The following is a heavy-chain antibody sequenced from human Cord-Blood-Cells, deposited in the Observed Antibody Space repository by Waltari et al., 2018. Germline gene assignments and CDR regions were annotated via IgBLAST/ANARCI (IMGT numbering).Heavy chain of an antibody. CDR2: ISSSSSYI. Sequence: EVQLVESGGGLVKPGGSLRLSCAASGFTFRSYSMNWVRQAPGKGREWVSTISSSSSYIYYADSVKGRFTISRDNAKTSLYLQMNILRAEDTAVYYCARDCSGGSCYDYWGQGTLVTVSS. D-gene: IGHD2-15*01. V-gene: IGHV3-21*01. CDR1: GFTFRSYS. J-gene: IGHJ4*02. CDR3: ARDCSGGSCYDY.